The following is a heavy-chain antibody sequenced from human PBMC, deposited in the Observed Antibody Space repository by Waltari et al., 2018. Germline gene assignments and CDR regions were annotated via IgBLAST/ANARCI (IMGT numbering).Heavy chain of an antibody. CDR1: GGTFSSYD. J-gene: IGHJ4*02. CDR2: IIPIFGTA. V-gene: IGHV1-69*01. CDR3: ASPDGYGSGSYYFDY. D-gene: IGHD3-10*01. Sequence: QVQLVQSGAEVKKPGSSVKVSCKASGGTFSSYDISWVRQAPGQGLEWLGGIIPIFGTANYAQKFQGRVTITADESTSTAYMELSSLRSEDTAVYYCASPDGYGSGSYYFDYWGQGTLVTVSS.